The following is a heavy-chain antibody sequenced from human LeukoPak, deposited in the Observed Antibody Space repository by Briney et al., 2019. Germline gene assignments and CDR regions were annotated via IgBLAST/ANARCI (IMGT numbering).Heavy chain of an antibody. D-gene: IGHD3-10*01. Sequence: PGGSLRLSCAASGITVSSKYMSWVRQAPGKGLEWVSAISPGGSDTYYADSVRGRFTISRDNSKNTLYLQMSSLRAEDSAVYYCAKRGGYETMAAFDYWGQGTLVTVSS. J-gene: IGHJ4*02. CDR3: AKRGGYETMAAFDY. CDR1: GITVSSKY. CDR2: ISPGGSDT. V-gene: IGHV3-23*01.